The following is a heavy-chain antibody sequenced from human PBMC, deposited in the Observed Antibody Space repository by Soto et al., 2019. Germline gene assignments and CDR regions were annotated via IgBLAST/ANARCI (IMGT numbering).Heavy chain of an antibody. V-gene: IGHV4-59*08. CDR3: ARHPDNWFGP. Sequence: SETLPLSCTVSGGSISSFYWSWIRQPPGKGLEWIGYIYYSGSTNYNPSLKSRVTISVDTSKNQFSLKLSSVTAADTAVYYCARHPDNWFGPWGQGTLVTVSS. J-gene: IGHJ5*02. CDR1: GGSISSFY. CDR2: IYYSGST.